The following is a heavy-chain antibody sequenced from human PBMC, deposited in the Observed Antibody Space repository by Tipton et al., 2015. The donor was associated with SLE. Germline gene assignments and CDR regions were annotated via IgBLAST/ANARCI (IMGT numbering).Heavy chain of an antibody. Sequence: TLSLTCTVSGGSISSHYWSWIRQPPGKGLEWIGYIYYSGSTNYNPSLKSRVTISVDTSKNQFSLKLSSVTAADTAVYYCARGSPPYYYGSGSYDYWGQGTLVTVSS. V-gene: IGHV4-59*11. CDR2: IYYSGST. J-gene: IGHJ4*02. D-gene: IGHD3-10*01. CDR1: GGSISSHY. CDR3: ARGSPPYYYGSGSYDY.